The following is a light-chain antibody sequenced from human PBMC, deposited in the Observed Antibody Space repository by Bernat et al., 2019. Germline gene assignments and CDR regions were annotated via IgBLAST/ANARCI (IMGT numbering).Light chain of an antibody. CDR1: SSDVGGYND. CDR2: EVT. CDR3: CSYACSSTSV. V-gene: IGLV2-11*01. J-gene: IGLJ1*01. Sequence: QSALTQPRSVSGSPGQSVTISCTGTSSDVGGYNDVSWFQHHPGKAPKLMIYEVTKRTSGVPDRFSGSQSGNTASLTISGLQTEDEADYYCCSYACSSTSVFGSGTKVTVL.